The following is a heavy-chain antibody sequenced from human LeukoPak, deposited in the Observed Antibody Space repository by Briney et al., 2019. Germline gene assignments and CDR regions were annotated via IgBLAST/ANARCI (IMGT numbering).Heavy chain of an antibody. CDR2: VNRDGSET. CDR1: GFALSSHW. J-gene: IGHJ6*02. V-gene: IGHV3-7*03. Sequence: GGSLRLSCAASGFALSSHWMTWVRQVPGRGPEWVTNVNRDGSETYYLDSVKGRFTISKDNAKNSLYLQMNSLRAEDTALYHCARNNGMDVWGQGTTVIVSS. CDR3: ARNNGMDV.